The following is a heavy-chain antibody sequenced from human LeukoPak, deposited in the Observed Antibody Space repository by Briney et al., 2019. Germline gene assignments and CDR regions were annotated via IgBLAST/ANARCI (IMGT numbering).Heavy chain of an antibody. Sequence: ASVKVSFKVSGYTLTELSMHWVRQAPGKGLEWMGGFDPEDGETIYAQKFQGRVTMTEDTSTDTAYMELSSLRSEDTAVYYCATVESGGDPKFDYWGQGTLVTVSS. V-gene: IGHV1-24*01. CDR1: GYTLTELS. CDR3: ATVESGGDPKFDY. D-gene: IGHD2-21*02. J-gene: IGHJ4*02. CDR2: FDPEDGET.